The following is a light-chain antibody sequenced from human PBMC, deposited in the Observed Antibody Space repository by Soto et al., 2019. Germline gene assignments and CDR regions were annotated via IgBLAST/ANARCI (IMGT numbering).Light chain of an antibody. Sequence: QSALTQPPSASGSPGQSVTIYCSGTSSDVGGYNYVSWYQQHPGKAPKLIISEVSKRPSGVPDRFSGSKSGNTASLTVSGLQAEDEADYFCSSYAGSNDLVFGGGTKLTVL. CDR1: SSDVGGYNY. CDR3: SSYAGSNDLV. V-gene: IGLV2-8*01. CDR2: EVS. J-gene: IGLJ3*02.